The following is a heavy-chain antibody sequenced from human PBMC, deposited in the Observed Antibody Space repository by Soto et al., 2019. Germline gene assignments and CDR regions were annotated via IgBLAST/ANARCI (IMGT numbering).Heavy chain of an antibody. CDR2: ISYDGSNK. J-gene: IGHJ5*02. CDR1: GFTFSSYG. CDR3: AKAHRSAEAWLGEPNWFDP. Sequence: QVQLVESGGGVVQPGRSLRLSCAASGFTFSSYGMHWVRQAPGKGLEWVAVISYDGSNKYYADSVKGRFTISRDNSKNTLYLQMNSLRAEDTAVYYCAKAHRSAEAWLGEPNWFDPWGQGTLVTVSS. D-gene: IGHD3-10*01. V-gene: IGHV3-30*18.